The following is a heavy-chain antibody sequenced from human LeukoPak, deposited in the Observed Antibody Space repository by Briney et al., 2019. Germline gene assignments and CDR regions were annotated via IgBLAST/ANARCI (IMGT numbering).Heavy chain of an antibody. Sequence: GRSLRLSCAASGFTFDYYAMHWVRHAPGKGLEWVSGISLNSGSIGYADSVKGRFTISRDNAKNSLYLQMNSLRAEDTALYYCAKDQFRSYGSFDYWGQGTLVTVSS. D-gene: IGHD5-18*01. J-gene: IGHJ4*02. V-gene: IGHV3-9*01. CDR2: ISLNSGSI. CDR3: AKDQFRSYGSFDY. CDR1: GFTFDYYA.